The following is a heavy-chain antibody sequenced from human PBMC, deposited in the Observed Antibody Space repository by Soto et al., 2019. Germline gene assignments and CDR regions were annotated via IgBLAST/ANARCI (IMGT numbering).Heavy chain of an antibody. J-gene: IGHJ4*02. D-gene: IGHD3-22*01. Sequence: GGSLRLSCAASGFTFSSYAMSWVRQAPGKGLEWVSAISGSGGSTYYADSVKGRFTISRDNSKNTLYLQMNSLRAEDTAVYYCAKPLYDSSGYYYSIPFDYWGQGTLVTVSS. CDR2: ISGSGGST. CDR3: AKPLYDSSGYYYSIPFDY. V-gene: IGHV3-23*01. CDR1: GFTFSSYA.